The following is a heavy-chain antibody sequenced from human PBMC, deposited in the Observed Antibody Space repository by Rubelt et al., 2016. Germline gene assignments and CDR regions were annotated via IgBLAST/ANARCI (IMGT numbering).Heavy chain of an antibody. CDR1: GGTFSGFF. J-gene: IGHJ6*02. CDR2: IKHSGST. CDR3: ARGNYYYGMDV. V-gene: IGHV4-34*01. Sequence: VPLQQWGAGLFKPSETLSLTCAVFGGTFSGFFWSWVRQPPGKGLGWIGGIKHSGSTNYNPSLKSRVTLSVDTSKNQFSLKLSSVTAADTAVYYCARGNYYYGMDVWGQGTTVTVSS.